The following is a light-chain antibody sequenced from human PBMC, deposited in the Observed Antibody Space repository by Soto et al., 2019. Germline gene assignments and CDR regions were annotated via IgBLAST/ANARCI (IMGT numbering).Light chain of an antibody. V-gene: IGKV3-15*01. Sequence: EIVMTQSPATLSVSPGERGNLXCRASHSVIHYLAWYQQSAGQAPRPLIDAASTRAQGSPARFSGSGSVTEFTRTINSLQSDDFAVYYGQQRSVWPITFGQGTRLEIK. CDR2: AAS. J-gene: IGKJ5*01. CDR3: QQRSVWPIT. CDR1: HSVIHY.